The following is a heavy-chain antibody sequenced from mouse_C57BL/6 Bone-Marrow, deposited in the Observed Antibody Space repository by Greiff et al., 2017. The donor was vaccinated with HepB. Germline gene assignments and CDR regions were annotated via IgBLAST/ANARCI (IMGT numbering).Heavy chain of an antibody. D-gene: IGHD4-1*01. CDR2: SRNKANDYTT. CDR1: GFTFSDFY. CDR3: ARDATWGDAMDY. J-gene: IGHJ4*01. Sequence: EVKVVESGGGLVQSGRSLRLSCATSGFTFSDFYMEWVRQAPGKGLEWIAASRNKANDYTTEYSASVKGRFIVSRDTSQSILYLQMNALRAEDTAIYYCARDATWGDAMDYWGQGTSVTVSS. V-gene: IGHV7-1*01.